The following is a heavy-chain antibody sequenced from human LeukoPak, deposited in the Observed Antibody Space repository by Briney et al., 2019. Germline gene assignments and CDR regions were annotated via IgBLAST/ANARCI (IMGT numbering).Heavy chain of an antibody. CDR1: GGTFSSYA. CDR2: IIPIFGTA. D-gene: IGHD2-2*01. Sequence: SVKVSRKASGGTFSSYAISWVRQAPGQGLEWMGGIIPIFGTANYAQKFQGRVTITTDESTSTAYMELSSLRSEDTAVYYCASCSSTSCYVVYGAFDIWGQGTMVTVSS. CDR3: ASCSSTSCYVVYGAFDI. J-gene: IGHJ3*02. V-gene: IGHV1-69*05.